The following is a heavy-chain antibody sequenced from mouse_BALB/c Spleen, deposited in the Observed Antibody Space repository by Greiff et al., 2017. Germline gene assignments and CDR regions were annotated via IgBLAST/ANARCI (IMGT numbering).Heavy chain of an antibody. CDR3: ARGGITTVVATEAMDY. D-gene: IGHD1-1*01. J-gene: IGHJ4*01. CDR1: GYTFTDYA. CDR2: ISTYYGDA. Sequence: VKLQQSGAELVRPGVSVKISCKGSGYTFTDYAMHWVKQSHAKSLEWIGVISTYYGDASYNQKFKGKATMTVDKSSSTAYMELARLTSEDSAIYYCARGGITTVVATEAMDYWGQGTSVTVSS. V-gene: IGHV1S137*01.